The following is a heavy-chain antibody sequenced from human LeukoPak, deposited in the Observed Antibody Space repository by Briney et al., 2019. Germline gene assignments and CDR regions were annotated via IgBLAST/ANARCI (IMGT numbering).Heavy chain of an antibody. CDR1: GGSISSSNW. CDR2: IYHSGST. V-gene: IGHV4-4*02. J-gene: IGHJ4*02. D-gene: IGHD3-16*02. Sequence: SGTLSLTCAVSGGSISSSNWRCWVRQPRGRGLGWIGEIYHSGSTNYNPSLKSRVTMSVDKSKNQFSLKLSSVTAADTAVYYCARRCNIADRSPFDFWGQGTLVTVSS. CDR3: ARRCNIADRSPFDF.